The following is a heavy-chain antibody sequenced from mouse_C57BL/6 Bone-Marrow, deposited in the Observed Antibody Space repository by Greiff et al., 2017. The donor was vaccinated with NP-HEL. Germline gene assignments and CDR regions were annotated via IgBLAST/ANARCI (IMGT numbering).Heavy chain of an antibody. CDR3: ARSANYYGSSSWFAY. CDR2: IYPGDGDT. CDR1: GYAFSSYW. D-gene: IGHD1-1*01. V-gene: IGHV1-80*01. J-gene: IGHJ3*01. Sequence: QVQLQQSGAELVKPGASVKISCKASGYAFSSYWMNWVKQRPGKGLEWIGQIYPGDGDTNYNGKFKGKATLTADKSSSTAYMQLSSLTSEDSAVYFCARSANYYGSSSWFAYWGQGTLVTVSA.